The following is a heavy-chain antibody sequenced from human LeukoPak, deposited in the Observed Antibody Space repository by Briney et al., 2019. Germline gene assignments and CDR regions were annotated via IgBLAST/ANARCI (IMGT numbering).Heavy chain of an antibody. D-gene: IGHD6-19*01. V-gene: IGHV4-59*01. CDR1: GGSLSGFY. CDR2: VYYSGST. CDR3: ARFASSGWYGVDY. J-gene: IGHJ4*02. Sequence: PSETLSLTCTVSGGSLSGFYWSWIRQPPGKGLEWIGYVYYSGSTTYNPSLKSRVTIAVDTSKNQFSLRLGSVTAADTAVYYCARFASSGWYGVDYWGQGTLVTVSS.